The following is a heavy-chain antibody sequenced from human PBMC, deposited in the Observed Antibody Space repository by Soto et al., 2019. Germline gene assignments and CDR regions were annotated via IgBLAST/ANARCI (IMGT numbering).Heavy chain of an antibody. Sequence: QVQLQQWGAGLLKPSETLSLTCAVYGGSFSGYYWSWIRQPPGKGLEWIGEINHSGSTNYNPSLKSRVTISVDTSKYQFSLKLSSVTAADTAVYYCAREGVTRPYNWNFRSKYYYMDVWGKGTTVTVSS. D-gene: IGHD1-7*01. J-gene: IGHJ6*03. V-gene: IGHV4-34*01. CDR1: GGSFSGYY. CDR3: AREGVTRPYNWNFRSKYYYMDV. CDR2: INHSGST.